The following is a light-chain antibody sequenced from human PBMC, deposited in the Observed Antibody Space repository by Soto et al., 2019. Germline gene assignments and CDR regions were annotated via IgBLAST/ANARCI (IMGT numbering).Light chain of an antibody. CDR3: QQSYGTTWT. CDR2: AAS. Sequence: DIHMTQSPSSMSASVGDRVTIACGASQSISSSLNWYQQTPGKAPQLLIYAASSLHSGVPSRFSASGSGTDFTLTIRSLQNEDFATYYCQQSYGTTWTFGQGTKVDIK. CDR1: QSISSS. V-gene: IGKV1-39*01. J-gene: IGKJ1*01.